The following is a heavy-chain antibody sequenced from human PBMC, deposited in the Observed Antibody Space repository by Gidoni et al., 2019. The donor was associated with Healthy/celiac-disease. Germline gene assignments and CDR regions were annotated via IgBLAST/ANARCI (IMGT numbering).Heavy chain of an antibody. CDR3: ARDQRYYGRSGYLSEAFDT. CDR1: GFTFSIYG. V-gene: IGHV3-33*01. CDR2: IWYDGSNK. Sequence: QVQLVESGGGVVQPGRSLRPSCAASGFTFSIYGMHWVRQAPGKGMEWVAAIWYDGSNKYYADSVKGRSTISRDNSKNTLYLQMNSLRAEDTAVYYCARDQRYYGRSGYLSEAFDTWGQGTMVTVSS. J-gene: IGHJ3*02. D-gene: IGHD3-22*01.